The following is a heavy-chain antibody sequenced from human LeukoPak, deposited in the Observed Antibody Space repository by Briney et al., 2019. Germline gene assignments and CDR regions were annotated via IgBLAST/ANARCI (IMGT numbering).Heavy chain of an antibody. D-gene: IGHD4-11*01. CDR1: GGSVNSGSYF. CDR3: ATDYSNFYGMDV. J-gene: IGHJ6*02. CDR2: VQNSART. Sequence: SETLSLTCTVSGGSVNSGSYFWSWIRQPPGKGLEWIGYVQNSARTNYNPSLESRVTISVDSSKDQFSLRLSSVTAADTAVYYCATDYSNFYGMDVWGQGTTVTVSS. V-gene: IGHV4-61*01.